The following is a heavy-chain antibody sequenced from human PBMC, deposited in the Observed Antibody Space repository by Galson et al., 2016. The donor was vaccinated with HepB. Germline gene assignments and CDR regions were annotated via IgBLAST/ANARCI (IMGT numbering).Heavy chain of an antibody. J-gene: IGHJ4*02. CDR3: TTVRASWFFDN. CDR1: GFTVSSDY. CDR2: IYSSGFT. V-gene: IGHV3-66*02. Sequence: SLRLSCAASGFTVSSDYMGWVRQAPGKGLEWVSIIYSSGFTYYADSVKGRFIISRDNSKNTLFLQMESLRTEDTAVYYCTTVRASWFFDNWGQGTLVTVSS. D-gene: IGHD3-22*01.